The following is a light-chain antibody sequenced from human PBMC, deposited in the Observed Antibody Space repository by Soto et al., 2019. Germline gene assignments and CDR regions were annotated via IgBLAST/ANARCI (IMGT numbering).Light chain of an antibody. CDR2: EVS. CDR3: MQSTQLPPT. CDR1: QSLLHITGETF. V-gene: IGKV2D-29*02. Sequence: VMSQNTLSLSVAPGQPASISCKSSQSLLHITGETFLFWYLQKPGQSPQLLIYEVSTRVSGVPDRFSGSGSGTDFTLEISRVETDEVGIYYCMQSTQLPPTFAQGTRLEIK. J-gene: IGKJ5*01.